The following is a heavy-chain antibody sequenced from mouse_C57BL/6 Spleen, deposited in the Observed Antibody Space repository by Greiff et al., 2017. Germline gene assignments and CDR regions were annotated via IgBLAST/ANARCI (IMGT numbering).Heavy chain of an antibody. Sequence: EVHLVESGGGLVQPGGSLKLSCAASGFTFSDYYMYWVRQTPEKRLEWVAYISNGGGSTYYPDTVKGRFTISRDNAKNTLYLQMSRLKSEDTAMYYCARRAGDVGYAMDYWGQGTSVTVSS. J-gene: IGHJ4*01. D-gene: IGHD3-3*01. CDR1: GFTFSDYY. CDR2: ISNGGGST. V-gene: IGHV5-12*01. CDR3: ARRAGDVGYAMDY.